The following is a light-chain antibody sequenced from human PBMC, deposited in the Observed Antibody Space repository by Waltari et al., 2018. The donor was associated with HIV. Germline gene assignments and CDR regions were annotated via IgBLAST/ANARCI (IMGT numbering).Light chain of an antibody. Sequence: DIQMTQSPSSLSASVGDRVTITCRASQSIISYLNWYQQKPGKAPKLLIYAASSLQSGVPSRFSGSGSGTDFTLTISSLQPEDCATYYCQQSYSTPWTFGQGTKVEIK. CDR1: QSIISY. J-gene: IGKJ1*01. CDR3: QQSYSTPWT. V-gene: IGKV1-39*01. CDR2: AAS.